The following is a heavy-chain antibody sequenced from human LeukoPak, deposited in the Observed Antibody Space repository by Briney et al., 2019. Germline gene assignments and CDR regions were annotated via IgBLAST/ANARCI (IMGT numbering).Heavy chain of an antibody. J-gene: IGHJ4*02. Sequence: SETLPLTCAVYGGSFSGYYWSWIRQPPGKGLEWIGEINHSGSTNYNPSLKSRVTISVDTSKNQFSLKLSSVTAADTAVYYCARVVWFLDYWGQGTLVTVSS. CDR3: ARVVWFLDY. D-gene: IGHD3-3*01. CDR1: GGSFSGYY. V-gene: IGHV4-34*01. CDR2: INHSGST.